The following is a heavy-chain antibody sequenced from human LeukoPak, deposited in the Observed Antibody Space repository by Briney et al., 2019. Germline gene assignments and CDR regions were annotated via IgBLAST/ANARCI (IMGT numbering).Heavy chain of an antibody. Sequence: PRASVKVSCKASGYTFTSNYIHWVRQAPGQGLEWMGMIYPRDGSTSYAQKFQGRVTVTRDTSTSTVHMELSGLRSEDTAVYYCARDQEGFDYWGRGTLVTVSS. V-gene: IGHV1-46*01. CDR1: GYTFTSNY. CDR3: ARDQEGFDY. J-gene: IGHJ4*02. CDR2: IYPRDGST.